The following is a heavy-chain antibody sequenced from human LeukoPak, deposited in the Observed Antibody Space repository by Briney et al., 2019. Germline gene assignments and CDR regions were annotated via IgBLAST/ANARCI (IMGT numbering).Heavy chain of an antibody. V-gene: IGHV1-24*01. J-gene: IGHJ5*02. Sequence: GASVKVSCKASGYTFTGYYMHWVRQAPGKGLEWMGGFDPEDGETIYAQKFQGRVTMTEDTFTDTAYMELSSLRSEDTAVYYCALRGSSGYYYFRWFDPWGQGTLVTVSS. CDR1: GYTFTGYY. CDR3: ALRGSSGYYYFRWFDP. D-gene: IGHD3-22*01. CDR2: FDPEDGET.